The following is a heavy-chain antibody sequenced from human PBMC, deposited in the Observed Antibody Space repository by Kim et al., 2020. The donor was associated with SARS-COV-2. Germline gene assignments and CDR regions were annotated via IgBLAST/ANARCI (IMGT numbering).Heavy chain of an antibody. CDR2: INHSGST. V-gene: IGHV4-34*01. CDR1: GGSFSGYY. J-gene: IGHJ3*02. Sequence: SETLSLTCAVYGGSFSGYYWSWIRQPPGKGLEWIGEINHSGSTNYNPSLKSRVTISVDTSKNQFSLKLSSVTAADTAVYYCARGRARERLRAFDIWGQGTMVTVSS. CDR3: ARGRARERLRAFDI. D-gene: IGHD1-1*01.